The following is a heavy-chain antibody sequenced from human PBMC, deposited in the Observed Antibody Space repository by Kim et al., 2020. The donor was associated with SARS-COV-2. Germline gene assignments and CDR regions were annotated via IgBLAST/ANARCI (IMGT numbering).Heavy chain of an antibody. J-gene: IGHJ4*02. V-gene: IGHV3-23*01. D-gene: IGHD3-9*01. CDR3: ATISRPALTDDFDY. Sequence: DSVRGLFTVSRDNSRNTVFLQMNTLRAEDTAVYFCATISRPALTDDFDYWGQGTLVTVSS.